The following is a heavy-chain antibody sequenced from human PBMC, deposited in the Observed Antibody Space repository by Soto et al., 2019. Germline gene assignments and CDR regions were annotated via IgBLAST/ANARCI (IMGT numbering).Heavy chain of an antibody. CDR1: GFTFSSYS. Sequence: EVQLVESGGGRVKPGGSLRLSCAASGFTFSSYSMNWVRQAPGKGLEWVSSISSSSSYIYYADSVKGRFTISRDNAKNSLYLQMNSLRAEDTAVYYCAREGVTIFGVEYYYYYMDVWGIGTTVTVSS. CDR3: AREGVTIFGVEYYYYYMDV. CDR2: ISSSSSYI. V-gene: IGHV3-21*01. J-gene: IGHJ6*03. D-gene: IGHD3-3*01.